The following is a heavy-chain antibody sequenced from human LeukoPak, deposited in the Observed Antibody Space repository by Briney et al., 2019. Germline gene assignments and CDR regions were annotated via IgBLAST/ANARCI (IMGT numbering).Heavy chain of an antibody. CDR3: APAAAGS. CDR1: GFTFDDYA. CDR2: ISWNSGSI. V-gene: IGHV3-9*01. J-gene: IGHJ5*02. D-gene: IGHD6-13*01. Sequence: GGSLRLSCAASGFTFDDYAMHWVRQAPGKGLEWVSGISWNSGSIGYADSVKGRFTISRDNAKNSLYLQMNSLRAEDTALYYCAPAAAGSWGQGTLVTVSS.